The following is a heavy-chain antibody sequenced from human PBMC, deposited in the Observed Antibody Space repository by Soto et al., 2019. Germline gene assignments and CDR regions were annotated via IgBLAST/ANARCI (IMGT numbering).Heavy chain of an antibody. CDR2: IWYDGSDK. J-gene: IGHJ4*02. V-gene: IGHV3-33*01. Sequence: GGSLRLSXAASGFTFSGFGMHWVRQAPGKGLEWVAIIWYDGSDKYYADSVKGRFTISRDNSKNTLYLQMNSLRAEDTAVYHCAFGNLSYYFDFWGQGTPVTVSS. CDR1: GFTFSGFG. CDR3: AFGNLSYYFDF. D-gene: IGHD3-16*01.